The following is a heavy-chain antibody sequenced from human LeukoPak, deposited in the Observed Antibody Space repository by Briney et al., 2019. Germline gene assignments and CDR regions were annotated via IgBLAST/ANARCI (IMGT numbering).Heavy chain of an antibody. D-gene: IGHD3-9*01. CDR3: ARDTPELRYFDWSTDY. Sequence: ASVKVSCKASGYTLTGYYMHWVRQAPGQGLEWMGWINPNSGGTNYAQKFQGRVTMTRDTSISTAYMELRSLRSDDTAVYYCARDTPELRYFDWSTDYWGQGTLVTVSS. J-gene: IGHJ4*02. CDR2: INPNSGGT. CDR1: GYTLTGYY. V-gene: IGHV1-2*02.